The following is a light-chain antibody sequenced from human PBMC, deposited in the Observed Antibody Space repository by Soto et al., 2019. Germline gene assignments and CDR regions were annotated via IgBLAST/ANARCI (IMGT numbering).Light chain of an antibody. CDR2: GAS. J-gene: IGKJ2*01. CDR3: QQYSDSFT. CDR1: QRVSGY. V-gene: IGKV3D-15*01. Sequence: EILMTQSPATLSVSPGETATLSCRASQRVSGYLAWYQHKPGQAPRLLIYGASNRATGIPVRFSGSGSETDFTLTISSLQSEDFEFYYCQQYSDSFTFGQGTTLEIK.